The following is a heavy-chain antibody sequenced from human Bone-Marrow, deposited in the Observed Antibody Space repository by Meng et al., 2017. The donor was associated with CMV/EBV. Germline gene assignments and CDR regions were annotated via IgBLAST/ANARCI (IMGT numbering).Heavy chain of an antibody. CDR1: GGSFSGYY. J-gene: IGHJ4*02. D-gene: IGHD3-10*01. CDR2: INHSGST. Sequence: SETPSLTCAVYGGSFSGYYWSWIRQPPGKGLEWIGEINHSGSTNYNPSLKSRVTISVDTSKNQFSLKLSSVTAADTAVYYCARGEWFGVYFDYWGQGTLVTVSS. V-gene: IGHV4-34*01. CDR3: ARGEWFGVYFDY.